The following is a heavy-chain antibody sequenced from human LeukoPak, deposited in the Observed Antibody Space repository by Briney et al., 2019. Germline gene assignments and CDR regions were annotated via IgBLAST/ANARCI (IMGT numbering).Heavy chain of an antibody. Sequence: SETLSLTCTVSGGSINSGTYFWSWIRQPAEKGLEWVGHIYTSGSTDYNPSLKSRVTISRDTSTNQFSLRMSSVTATDTAVYYCVRGGRVSSYVDVWGKGTRVTVSS. CDR2: IYTSGST. CDR1: GGSINSGTYF. V-gene: IGHV4-61*09. J-gene: IGHJ6*04. D-gene: IGHD3-16*01. CDR3: VRGGRVSSYVDV.